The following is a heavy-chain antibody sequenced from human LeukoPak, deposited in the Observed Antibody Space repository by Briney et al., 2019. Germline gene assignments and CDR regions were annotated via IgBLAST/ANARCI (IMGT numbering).Heavy chain of an antibody. Sequence: RASVKVSCKASGYTFTGYYMHWVRQAPGQGLEWMRWINPNSGGTNYAQKFQGRVTTTRDTSISTAYMELSRLRSDDTAVYYCARAHTRFLEWLLWWYWGQGTLVTVSS. J-gene: IGHJ4*02. CDR3: ARAHTRFLEWLLWWY. D-gene: IGHD3-3*01. CDR1: GYTFTGYY. V-gene: IGHV1-2*02. CDR2: INPNSGGT.